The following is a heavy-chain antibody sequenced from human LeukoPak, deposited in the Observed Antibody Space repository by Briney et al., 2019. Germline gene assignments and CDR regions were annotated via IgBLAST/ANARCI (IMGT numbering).Heavy chain of an antibody. D-gene: IGHD3-22*01. CDR3: ARAAASQMYDSSGYYPGY. Sequence: GGSLRLSCAASGFTFSSYSMNWVRQAPGKGLEWVSFISSSSSYIYYADSVKGRFTISRDNAKNSLYLQMNSLRAEDTAVYYCARAAASQMYDSSGYYPGYWGQGTLVTVSS. CDR2: ISSSSSYI. J-gene: IGHJ4*02. CDR1: GFTFSSYS. V-gene: IGHV3-21*01.